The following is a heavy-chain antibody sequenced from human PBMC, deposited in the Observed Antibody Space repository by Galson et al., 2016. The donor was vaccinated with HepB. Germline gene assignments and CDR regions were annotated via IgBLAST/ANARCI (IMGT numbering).Heavy chain of an antibody. D-gene: IGHD3-10*01. CDR2: ISADSGAI. CDR3: VIMIRGITVGPFDY. J-gene: IGHJ4*02. Sequence: SLRLSCAGSGFTFSNYGMSWVRQAPGKGLEWVSVISADSGAIYYADSVKGRFSISRDNSMSTLFLQMNSLRAEDTAIYYCVIMIRGITVGPFDYWGQGTLATISS. V-gene: IGHV3-23*01. CDR1: GFTFSNYG.